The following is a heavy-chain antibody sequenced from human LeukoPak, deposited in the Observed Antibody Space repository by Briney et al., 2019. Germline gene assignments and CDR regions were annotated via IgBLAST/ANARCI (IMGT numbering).Heavy chain of an antibody. J-gene: IGHJ6*03. CDR2: IYYSGST. CDR1: GGSISSYY. V-gene: IGHV4-59*01. CDR3: ARERGDSSGYYHYYYYMDV. D-gene: IGHD3-22*01. Sequence: SETLSLTCTVSGGSISSYYWSWIRQPPGKGLEWIGYIYYSGSTNYNPSLESRVTISVDTSKNQFSLKLSSVTAADTAVYYCARERGDSSGYYHYYYYMDVWGKGTTVTVSS.